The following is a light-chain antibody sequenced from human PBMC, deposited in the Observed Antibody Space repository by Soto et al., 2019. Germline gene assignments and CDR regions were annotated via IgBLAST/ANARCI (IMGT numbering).Light chain of an antibody. V-gene: IGKV3-15*01. CDR1: QSVSSN. J-gene: IGKJ4*01. Sequence: EIVMTQSPDTLSVSPGERATLSCRASQSVSSNLAWYQQKHGQAPRLLIYGASTRATGIPAKFSGSGSGTEFTLTISSLQSEDFAVYYCQQYNNWPLTFGGGTKVEIK. CDR2: GAS. CDR3: QQYNNWPLT.